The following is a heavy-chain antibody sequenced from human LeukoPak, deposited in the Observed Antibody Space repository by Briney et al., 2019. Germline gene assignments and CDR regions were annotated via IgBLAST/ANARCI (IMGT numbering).Heavy chain of an antibody. CDR3: AGESSSSWYCDY. CDR1: GFTFSNYW. Sequence: GGSLRLSCAASGFTFSNYWMSWVRQAPGKGLEWVANIKEEGSEKNYVDSVKGRFTISRDNAKNSLYLQMNSLRAEDTAVYYCAGESSSSWYCDYWGQGTLVTVSS. CDR2: IKEEGSEK. D-gene: IGHD6-13*01. J-gene: IGHJ4*02. V-gene: IGHV3-7*01.